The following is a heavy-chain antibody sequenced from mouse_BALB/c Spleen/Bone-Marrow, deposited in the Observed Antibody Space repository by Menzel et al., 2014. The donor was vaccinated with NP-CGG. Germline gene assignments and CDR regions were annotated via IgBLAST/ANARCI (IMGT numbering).Heavy chain of an antibody. CDR2: IYPGNVNT. J-gene: IGHJ2*01. V-gene: IGHV1S56*01. CDR1: GYTFTSYY. D-gene: IGHD4-1*01. CDR3: AREANWNFDY. Sequence: QVQLQQPGPELVKPGASVRISCKAAGYTFTSYYIHWVKPRPGQGLQWIGWIYPGNVNTKYNEKFKGKATLTADKSSSTAYVQLSSLTAEDSAVYFCAREANWNFDYWGQGTTLTVSA.